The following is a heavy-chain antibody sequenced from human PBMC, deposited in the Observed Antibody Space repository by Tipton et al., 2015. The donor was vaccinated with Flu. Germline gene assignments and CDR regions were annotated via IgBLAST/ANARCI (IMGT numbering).Heavy chain of an antibody. J-gene: IGHJ4*02. D-gene: IGHD1-1*01. CDR2: IYYSGST. V-gene: IGHV4-59*08. CDR3: ARHIYAQLGPPHFDF. Sequence: TLSLTCTVSGGSISSYYWSWIRQPPGKGLEWIGYIYYSGSTNYNPSLKSRVTMSVDTSKNQFYLRLSSLTASDTAVYYCARHIYAQLGPPHFDFWGQGTLVTVSS. CDR1: GGSISSYY.